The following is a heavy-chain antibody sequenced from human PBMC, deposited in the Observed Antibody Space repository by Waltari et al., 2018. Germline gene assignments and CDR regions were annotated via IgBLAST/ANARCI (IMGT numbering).Heavy chain of an antibody. CDR3: ARGGVVGATTGYYYYMDV. CDR1: GGTFSSYA. J-gene: IGHJ6*03. CDR2: IIPIFGTA. Sequence: QVQLVQSGAEVKKPGSSVKVSCKASGGTFSSYAISWVRPAPGQGLEWMGGIIPIFGTANYAQKFQGRVTITADESTSTAYMELSSLRSEDTAVYYCARGGVVGATTGYYYYMDVWGKGTTVTVSS. V-gene: IGHV1-69*12. D-gene: IGHD1-26*01.